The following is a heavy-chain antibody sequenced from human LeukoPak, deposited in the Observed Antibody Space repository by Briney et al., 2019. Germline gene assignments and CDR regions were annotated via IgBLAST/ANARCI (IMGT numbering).Heavy chain of an antibody. Sequence: ASVKVSCKASGYTFTGYYMHWVRQAPGQGLEWMGRINPNSGGTNYAQKFRGRVTMTRDTSISTAYMELSRLRSDDTAVYYCAREDFDWLFIDYWGQGTLVTVSS. CDR1: GYTFTGYY. CDR2: INPNSGGT. V-gene: IGHV1-2*06. CDR3: AREDFDWLFIDY. D-gene: IGHD3-9*01. J-gene: IGHJ4*02.